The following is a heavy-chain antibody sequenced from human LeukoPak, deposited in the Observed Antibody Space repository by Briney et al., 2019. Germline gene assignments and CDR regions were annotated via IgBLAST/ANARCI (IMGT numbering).Heavy chain of an antibody. CDR2: ILSTGTT. Sequence: GWSLRLSCAASGFPFSASAMTWVRQAPGKGLEWVSHILSTGTTYYADSVRGRFTIYRDNSKNTLYLLMTSLRADDTAVYYCATVKYDYGDPVGWFDPWGQGTLVTVSS. CDR3: ATVKYDYGDPVGWFDP. CDR1: GFPFSASA. D-gene: IGHD4-17*01. V-gene: IGHV3-23*01. J-gene: IGHJ5*02.